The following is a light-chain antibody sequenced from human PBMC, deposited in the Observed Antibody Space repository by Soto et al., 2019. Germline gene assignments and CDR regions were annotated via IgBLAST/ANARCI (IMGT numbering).Light chain of an antibody. CDR3: SSYTNINTRACV. Sequence: QSVLTQPASVSGSPGQSITISCTGTSGDIVSYNRVSWYQQHPGKAPKLIIYEVTDRPPGVSNRFSGSKSGNTASLTISGLQAEDEAEYYCSSYTNINTRACVFGTGTKVTVL. CDR1: SGDIVSYNR. J-gene: IGLJ1*01. CDR2: EVT. V-gene: IGLV2-14*01.